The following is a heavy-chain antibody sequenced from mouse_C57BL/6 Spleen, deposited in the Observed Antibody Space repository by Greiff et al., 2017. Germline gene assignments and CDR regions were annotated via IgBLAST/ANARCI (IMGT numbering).Heavy chain of an antibody. D-gene: IGHD1-1*01. J-gene: IGHJ4*01. Sequence: VQLQQPGAELVKPGASVKLSCKASGYTFTSYWMHWVKQRPGQGLEWIGMINPKSGSTNYNEKFKSNATLTVDNSSSTAYMQLSSLTSEDSAVYYCARRIKAGYYGSSLDYARDYWGQGTSVTVSS. CDR2: INPKSGST. CDR3: ARRIKAGYYGSSLDYARDY. V-gene: IGHV1-64*01. CDR1: GYTFTSYW.